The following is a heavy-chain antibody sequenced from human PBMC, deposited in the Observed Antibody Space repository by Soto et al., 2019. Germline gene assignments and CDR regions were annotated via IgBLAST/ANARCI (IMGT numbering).Heavy chain of an antibody. Sequence: PSETLSDKRPVSGGSVNRGDYICSWILHPPGKGLEWLGFSYYTGRANYNPSLKSRVTIFVDTSKNQFPLQMRSVTAADTAVYDCARFSLTDCVANYF. CDR2: SYYTGRA. CDR1: GGSVNRGDYI. V-gene: IGHV4-61*08. J-gene: IGHJ4*01. CDR3: ARFSLTDCVANYF. D-gene: IGHD2-21*01.